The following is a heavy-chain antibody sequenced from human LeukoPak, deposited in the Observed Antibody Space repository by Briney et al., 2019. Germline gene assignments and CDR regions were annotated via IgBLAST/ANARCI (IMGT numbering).Heavy chain of an antibody. Sequence: GGSLRLSCAAAGFTVSSYGMHWVRQAPGKGLEWVAVIWYDGSNKYYADSVKGRFTISRDNSKNTLYLQMNSLRAEDTAVYYCARLRIAVAGTGGFDYWGQGTLVTVSS. J-gene: IGHJ4*02. CDR2: IWYDGSNK. D-gene: IGHD6-19*01. CDR3: ARLRIAVAGTGGFDY. V-gene: IGHV3-33*01. CDR1: GFTVSSYG.